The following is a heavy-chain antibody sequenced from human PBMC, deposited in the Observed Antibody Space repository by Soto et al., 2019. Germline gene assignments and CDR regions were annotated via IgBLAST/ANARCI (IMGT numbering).Heavy chain of an antibody. V-gene: IGHV5-51*01. Sequence: PGESLKISCKGSGYSFTSYWIGWVRQMPGKGLEWMGIIYPGDSDTRYSPSFQGQVTISADKSISTAYLQWSSLKASDTAMYYCARRFAAPDSSWYYFDYWGQGTLVTVSS. CDR1: GYSFTSYW. CDR2: IYPGDSDT. D-gene: IGHD6-13*01. CDR3: ARRFAAPDSSWYYFDY. J-gene: IGHJ4*02.